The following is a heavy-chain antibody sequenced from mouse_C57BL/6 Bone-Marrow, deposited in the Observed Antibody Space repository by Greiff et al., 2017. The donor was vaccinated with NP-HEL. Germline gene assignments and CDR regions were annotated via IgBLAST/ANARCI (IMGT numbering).Heavy chain of an antibody. CDR3: ASTTGPLDWYFDV. CDR1: GYSFTGYF. V-gene: IGHV1-37*01. Sequence: EVQLQESGPELVKPGASVKISCKASGYSFTGYFMNWVKQSHGKSLEWIGRINPYNGDTFYNQKFKGKATLTVDKSSSTANMELLSLTSEDLAVYYCASTTGPLDWYFDVWGTGTTVTVSA. D-gene: IGHD2-12*01. CDR2: INPYNGDT. J-gene: IGHJ1*03.